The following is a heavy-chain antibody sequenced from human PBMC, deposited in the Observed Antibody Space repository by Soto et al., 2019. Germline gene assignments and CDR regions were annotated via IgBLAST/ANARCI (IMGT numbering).Heavy chain of an antibody. CDR1: GGSISSGGYS. CDR2: IYHSGST. J-gene: IGHJ6*02. Sequence: SETLSLTCAVSGGSISSGGYSWSWIRQPPGKGLEWIGYIYHSGSTYYNPSLKSRVTISVDRSKNQFPLKLSSVTAADTAVYYCARVPGPWGQGTTVTVSS. V-gene: IGHV4-30-2*01. CDR3: ARVPGP.